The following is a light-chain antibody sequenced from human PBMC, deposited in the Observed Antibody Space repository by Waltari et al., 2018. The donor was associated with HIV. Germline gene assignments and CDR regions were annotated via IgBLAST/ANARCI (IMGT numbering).Light chain of an antibody. Sequence: QSALTQPASVSGSPGKSITISCTGTSSDVGGYNYVSWYQQYPGKAPKLMIYEVSNRPSGVSNRFSGSKSGNTASLTISGLQAEDEADYYCSSYTSSSTLVFGGGSKLTVL. CDR3: SSYTSSSTLV. CDR2: EVS. CDR1: SSDVGGYNY. V-gene: IGLV2-14*01. J-gene: IGLJ2*01.